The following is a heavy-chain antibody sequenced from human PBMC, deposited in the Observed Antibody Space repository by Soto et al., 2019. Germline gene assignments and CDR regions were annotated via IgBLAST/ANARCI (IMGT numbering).Heavy chain of an antibody. D-gene: IGHD3-22*01. CDR2: ISYGGSNK. J-gene: IGHJ4*02. CDR1: GVLCIVSD. Sequence: PVGPLRHSCAASGVLCIVSDMTWVRQAPGKGLEWVAVISYGGSNKYYADSVKGRFTISRDNSKNTLYLQMNSLRAEDTAVYYCARTMIVAYFDYWGQGTLVTVSS. CDR3: ARTMIVAYFDY. V-gene: IGHV3-30*03.